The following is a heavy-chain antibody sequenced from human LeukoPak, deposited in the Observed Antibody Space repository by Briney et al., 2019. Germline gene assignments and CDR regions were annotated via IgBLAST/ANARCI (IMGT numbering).Heavy chain of an antibody. Sequence: PSETLSLTCTVSGGSISSSSYYWGWIRQPPGKGLEWIGSINYSGSTNYNPSLKSRVTIFVDTSKNQFSLKLSSVTAADTAVYYCARRHIAVAGGPSDYWGQGTLVTVSS. V-gene: IGHV4-39*01. D-gene: IGHD6-19*01. CDR3: ARRHIAVAGGPSDY. CDR2: INYSGST. J-gene: IGHJ4*02. CDR1: GGSISSSSYY.